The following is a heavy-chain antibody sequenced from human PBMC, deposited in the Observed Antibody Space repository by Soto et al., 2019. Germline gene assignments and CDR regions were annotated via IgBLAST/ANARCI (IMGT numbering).Heavy chain of an antibody. CDR1: GFTFSSYW. Sequence: EVQLVESGGGLVQPGGSLRLSCAASGFTFSSYWMSWVRQAPGKGLEWVANIKQDGSEKYYVDSVKGRFTISRDNAKNSLYLQMNSLRAEDTAVYYCGRGNGYYDSTGGYYYYYGMDVWGQGTTVTVSS. D-gene: IGHD3-22*01. CDR2: IKQDGSEK. CDR3: GRGNGYYDSTGGYYYYYGMDV. J-gene: IGHJ6*02. V-gene: IGHV3-7*01.